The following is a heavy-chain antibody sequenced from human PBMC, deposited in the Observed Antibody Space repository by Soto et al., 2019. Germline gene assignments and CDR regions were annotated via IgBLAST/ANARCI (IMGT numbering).Heavy chain of an antibody. Sequence: QLQLQESGPGLVKPSETLSLTCTVSGGSISSSSYYWGWIRQPPGKGLEWFGSIYYSGSTYYNPSLKSRVTISVDTSKNQFSLKLSSVTAADTAVYYCARMVRGVIGEYFQHWGQGTLVTVSS. J-gene: IGHJ1*01. CDR2: IYYSGST. D-gene: IGHD3-10*01. CDR3: ARMVRGVIGEYFQH. V-gene: IGHV4-39*01. CDR1: GGSISSSSYY.